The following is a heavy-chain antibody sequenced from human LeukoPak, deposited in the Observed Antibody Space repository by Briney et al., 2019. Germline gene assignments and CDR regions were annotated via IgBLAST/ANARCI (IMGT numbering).Heavy chain of an antibody. Sequence: GASVKVSCKAFGYTFTGYWMHWVRQAPGQGPEWMGVISPSGGSTIYAQKFKGRVTLTRDMSTSTDYLELSSLRSEDTAVYYCARVPSKLWWFANWFDPWGQGTLVTVSS. J-gene: IGHJ5*02. D-gene: IGHD2-21*01. V-gene: IGHV1-46*01. CDR3: ARVPSKLWWFANWFDP. CDR2: ISPSGGST. CDR1: GYTFTGYW.